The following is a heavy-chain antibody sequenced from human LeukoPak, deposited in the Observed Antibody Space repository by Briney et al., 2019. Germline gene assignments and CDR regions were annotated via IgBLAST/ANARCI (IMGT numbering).Heavy chain of an antibody. V-gene: IGHV3-53*01. CDR3: AREFYNSSGYYSTLDY. J-gene: IGHJ4*02. Sequence: PGGSLRLSCAASGFTVSTNYMSWVRQAPGKGLEWVSVIYSGGSTYYADSVKGRFTISRDSSKNTLFLQMNSLRAEDTAVYYCAREFYNSSGYYSTLDYWGQGTLVTVSS. CDR1: GFTVSTNY. CDR2: IYSGGST. D-gene: IGHD3-22*01.